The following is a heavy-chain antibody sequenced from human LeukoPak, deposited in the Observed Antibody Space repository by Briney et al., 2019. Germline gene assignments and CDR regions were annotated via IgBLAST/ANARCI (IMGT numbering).Heavy chain of an antibody. J-gene: IGHJ6*02. D-gene: IGHD1-26*01. V-gene: IGHV4-59*12. CDR1: GGSISSYY. CDR3: ARAPAGELLRYGMDV. Sequence: SETLSLTCTVSGGSISSYYWSWIRQPPGKGLEWIGYIYYSGSTYYNPSLKSRVTISVDTSKNQFSLKLSSVTAADTAVYYCARAPAGELLRYGMDVWGQGTTVTVSS. CDR2: IYYSGST.